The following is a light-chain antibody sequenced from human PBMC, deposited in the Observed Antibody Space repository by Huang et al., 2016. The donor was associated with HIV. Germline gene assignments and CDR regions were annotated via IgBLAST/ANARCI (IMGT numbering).Light chain of an antibody. Sequence: DIQMTQSPDSLSASVGDTVTITCLADQAIVGYLNWYQQRPGKAPNLLIFAAANLRGGVTSRFSGSGSVTDFTLTITNLQPEDSATYYCQQTYIVPPTFGQGTKVEVK. J-gene: IGKJ1*01. CDR3: QQTYIVPPT. CDR1: QAIVGY. CDR2: AAA. V-gene: IGKV1-39*01.